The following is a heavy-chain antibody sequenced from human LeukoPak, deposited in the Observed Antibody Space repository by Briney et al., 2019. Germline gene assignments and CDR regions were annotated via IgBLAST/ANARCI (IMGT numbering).Heavy chain of an antibody. Sequence: PGGSLRLSCAASGFTFSSYSMNWVRQAPGKGLEWVSVLYVGGSTYDADSVKGRFTISRDDSNSIAYLQMNSLKTEDTAVYYCARDPLGYFNWDHYYYYMDVWGKGTTVTISS. CDR3: ARDPLGYFNWDHYYYYMDV. CDR2: LYVGGST. D-gene: IGHD3-9*01. V-gene: IGHV3-66*01. J-gene: IGHJ6*03. CDR1: GFTFSSYS.